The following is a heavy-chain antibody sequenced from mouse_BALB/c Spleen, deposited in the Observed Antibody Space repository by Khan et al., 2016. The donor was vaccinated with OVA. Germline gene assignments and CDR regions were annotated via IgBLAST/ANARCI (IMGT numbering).Heavy chain of an antibody. D-gene: IGHD1-1*01. J-gene: IGHJ2*01. CDR3: TRQRGYYGSNPYFDY. CDR1: GFFFSSYS. V-gene: IGHV5-6-4*01. Sequence: EVMLVESGGGLVRPGGSLKLSCAASGFFFSSYSMSWVRQTPEKRLEWVATISSGGSYTYYPDSVKGRFTISRDNAKNTLYLQMSSLKSEGTAVYYCTRQRGYYGSNPYFDYWGQGTTLTVSS. CDR2: ISSGGSYT.